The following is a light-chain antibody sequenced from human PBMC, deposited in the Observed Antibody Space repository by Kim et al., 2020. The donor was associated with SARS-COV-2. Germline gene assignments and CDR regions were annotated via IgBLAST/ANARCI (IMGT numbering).Light chain of an antibody. CDR2: QDS. Sequence: SYELTQPPSVSVSPGQTASITCSGDKLGDKYACWYQQKPGQSPVLVIYQDSKRPSGIPERFSGSNSGNTATLTISGTQAMDEDDYYCQAWDSSTFYVFGTGTKVTVL. V-gene: IGLV3-1*01. J-gene: IGLJ1*01. CDR3: QAWDSSTFYV. CDR1: KLGDKY.